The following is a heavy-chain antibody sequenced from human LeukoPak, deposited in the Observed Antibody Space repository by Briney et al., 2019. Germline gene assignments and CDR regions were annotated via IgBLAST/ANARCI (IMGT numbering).Heavy chain of an antibody. J-gene: IGHJ4*02. Sequence: GGSLRLSCAASGFTFSSYSMNWVRQAPGKGLEWVAVISYDGSNKYYADSVKGRFTISRDNSKNTLYLQMNSLRAEDTAVYYCASAGDSSSSPFDYWGQGTLVTVSS. V-gene: IGHV3-30*03. CDR2: ISYDGSNK. CDR3: ASAGDSSSSPFDY. CDR1: GFTFSSYS. D-gene: IGHD6-6*01.